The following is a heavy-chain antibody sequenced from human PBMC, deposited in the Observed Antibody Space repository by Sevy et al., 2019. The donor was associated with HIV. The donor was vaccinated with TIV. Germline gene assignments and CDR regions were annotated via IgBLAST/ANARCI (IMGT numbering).Heavy chain of an antibody. J-gene: IGHJ6*02. D-gene: IGHD6-13*01. V-gene: IGHV1-46*01. Sequence: ASVKVSCKASGYTFTSNYMHWVRQAPGQGLEWMGIINPSGVSASFVQKFQGRVTVTRDTSTSTVYMELSSLRSEDTAVYYCARDRAVAGKKYYYYGMDVWGQGTTVTVSS. CDR3: ARDRAVAGKKYYYYGMDV. CDR2: INPSGVSA. CDR1: GYTFTSNY.